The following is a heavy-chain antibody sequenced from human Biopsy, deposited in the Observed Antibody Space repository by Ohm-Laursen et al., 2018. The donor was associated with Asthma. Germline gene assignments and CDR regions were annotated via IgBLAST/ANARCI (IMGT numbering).Heavy chain of an antibody. CDR3: AKDVFPGWELRRGPDY. CDR2: ISFDGSNK. D-gene: IGHD1-26*01. V-gene: IGHV3-30*18. CDR1: GFTFSNYS. Sequence: SLRLSCTASGFTFSNYSMHWVRQAPGKGLDWVAVISFDGSNKNYTDSVKGRFTISRDNSRNTLHLQMNSLRAEDTAVYYCAKDVFPGWELRRGPDYWGQGTLVTVSS. J-gene: IGHJ4*02.